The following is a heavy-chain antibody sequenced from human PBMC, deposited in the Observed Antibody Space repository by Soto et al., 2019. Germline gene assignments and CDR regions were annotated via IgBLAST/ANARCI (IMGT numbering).Heavy chain of an antibody. Sequence: QVQLVQSGAEVTQPASSVKVSCKTSGGTFSSYAISWVRQAPGQGLEWMGGIVPIVDTSTYAQKFQGRVTITADESTSTAYMELSSLRSADTAIYYCVRVVAIPGYTDYWGQGTLVTVS. CDR1: GGTFSSYA. V-gene: IGHV1-69*12. J-gene: IGHJ4*02. CDR2: IVPIVDTS. CDR3: VRVVAIPGYTDY. D-gene: IGHD5-12*01.